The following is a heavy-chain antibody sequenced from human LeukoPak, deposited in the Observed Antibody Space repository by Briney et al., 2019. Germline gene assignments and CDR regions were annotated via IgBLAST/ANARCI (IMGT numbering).Heavy chain of an antibody. D-gene: IGHD1-1*01. V-gene: IGHV3-23*01. CDR3: AKGQELDDGVFDP. Sequence: GGPLRLSCAASGFTFSSIAMTWVRQAPGKGLEWVSTIRGNGDTAYNADSVRGRFAISRDDSKNALFLQMNSLRLEDTAIYYCAKGQELDDGVFDPWGQGTRVTVSS. CDR2: IRGNGDTA. CDR1: GFTFSSIA. J-gene: IGHJ5*02.